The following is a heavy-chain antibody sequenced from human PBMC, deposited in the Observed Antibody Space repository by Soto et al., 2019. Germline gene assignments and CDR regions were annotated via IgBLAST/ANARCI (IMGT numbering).Heavy chain of an antibody. D-gene: IGHD6-6*01. CDR2: INPSRGTT. Sequence: ASVKVSCKASGYTFITYFMHWVRQAPGQGLGWMGVINPSRGTTTYAQKFQDRVTMTRDTSASTVYMELSSLRSEDTAMYYCARSYISSSYWFDPWGQGTLVTVSS. CDR3: ARSYISSSYWFDP. J-gene: IGHJ5*02. CDR1: GYTFITYF. V-gene: IGHV1-46*03.